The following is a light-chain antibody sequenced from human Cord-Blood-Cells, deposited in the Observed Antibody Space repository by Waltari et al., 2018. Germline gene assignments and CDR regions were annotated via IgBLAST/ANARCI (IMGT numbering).Light chain of an antibody. Sequence: DIQMTQSPSSLSASVGDRVTITCQASQDISNYLNWYQQKPGKAPKLLIYDASNLETGVPSRFSVSGSGTDFTFTISSLQPEDIATYYCQQYDNLPPEFTFGPGTKVDIK. V-gene: IGKV1-33*01. CDR3: QQYDNLPPEFT. CDR1: QDISNY. J-gene: IGKJ3*01. CDR2: DAS.